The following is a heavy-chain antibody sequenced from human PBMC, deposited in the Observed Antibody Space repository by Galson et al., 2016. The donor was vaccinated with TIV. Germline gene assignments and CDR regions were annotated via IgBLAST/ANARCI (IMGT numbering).Heavy chain of an antibody. CDR2: ISAGGGRT. Sequence: SLRLSCAASGFTFGSFAVSWVRQAPGKGLEWVSGISAGGGRTNYADSVKGRFTISRDNPKNTLYLQMSSLRAEDTAVYFCAKMDSSGFDYVRRFDFWGQGTLATVSS. D-gene: IGHD3-22*01. CDR1: GFTFGSFA. V-gene: IGHV3-23*01. J-gene: IGHJ4*02. CDR3: AKMDSSGFDYVRRFDF.